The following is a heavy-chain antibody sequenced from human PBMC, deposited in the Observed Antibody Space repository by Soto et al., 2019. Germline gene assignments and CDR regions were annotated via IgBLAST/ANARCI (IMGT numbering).Heavy chain of an antibody. CDR1: GYTFTNYA. J-gene: IGHJ4*02. CDR3: ARGSYDFDY. V-gene: IGHV1-3*01. D-gene: IGHD5-12*01. CDR2: INAGNGNT. Sequence: QVQLVQSGAEVKKPGASVKVSCKASGYTFTNYAMHWVRQAPGQRLEWMGWINAGNGNTKYSQKFQGRITITRNTSASTAYMKLSSLRSEDTAVYYCARGSYDFDYWGQGTLVTVSS.